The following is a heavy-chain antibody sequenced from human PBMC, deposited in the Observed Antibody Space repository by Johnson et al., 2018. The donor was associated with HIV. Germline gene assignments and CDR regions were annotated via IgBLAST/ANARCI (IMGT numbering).Heavy chain of an antibody. D-gene: IGHD1-14*01. CDR3: ARDSGVPGKDACAI. J-gene: IGHJ3*02. V-gene: IGHV3-30*04. Sequence: QVQLVESGGGVVQPGRSLRLSCAASGFIFSSYAMHWVRQAPGEGLEWVAVISYDGNKTYYADSVRGLTISRDNSKNKLYLQRSSLRSEDTAVYYCARDSGVPGKDACAIWGQGTMFTVSS. CDR2: ISYDGNKT. CDR1: GFIFSSYA.